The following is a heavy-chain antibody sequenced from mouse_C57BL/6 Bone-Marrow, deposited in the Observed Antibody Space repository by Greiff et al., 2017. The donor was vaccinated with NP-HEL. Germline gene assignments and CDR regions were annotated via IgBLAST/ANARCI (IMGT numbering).Heavy chain of an antibody. CDR3: ASLLPCQRVYAMDY. CDR2: IWSGGST. CDR1: GFSLTSYG. J-gene: IGHJ4*01. V-gene: IGHV2-2*01. Sequence: QVQLKESGPGLVQPSQSLSITCTVSGFSLTSYGVHWVRQSPGKGLEWLGVIWSGGSTDYNAAFISRLSISKDNSKSQVFFKMNSLQADDTAIYYCASLLPCQRVYAMDYWGQGTSVTVSS. D-gene: IGHD2-1*01.